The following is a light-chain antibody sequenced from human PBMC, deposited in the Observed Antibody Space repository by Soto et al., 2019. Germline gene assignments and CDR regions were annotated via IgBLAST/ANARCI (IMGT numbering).Light chain of an antibody. CDR2: EVT. V-gene: IGLV2-14*01. Sequence: QSALTQPASVSGSPGQSITISCTGSSTDIGGYNFVSWYQQHSGKAPKLVIFEVTNRPSGVSNRFSGSKSGNTASLTISGLQAEDEADYYSSSYTSSSTLLFGGGTKLTVL. J-gene: IGLJ2*01. CDR1: STDIGGYNF. CDR3: SSYTSSSTLL.